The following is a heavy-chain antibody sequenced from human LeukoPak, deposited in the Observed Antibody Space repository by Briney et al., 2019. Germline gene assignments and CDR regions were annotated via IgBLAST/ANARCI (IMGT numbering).Heavy chain of an antibody. V-gene: IGHV3-23*01. D-gene: IGHD3-3*01. J-gene: IGHJ6*03. Sequence: GGSLRLSCAASGFTFSSYAMSWVRQAPGKGLEWVSAISGSGGSTYYADSVKGRFTISRDNSKNTLYLQMSSLRAEDTAVYYCAKAAYYDFWSGYYEVDYYYYMDVWGKGTTVTVSS. CDR2: ISGSGGST. CDR3: AKAAYYDFWSGYYEVDYYYYMDV. CDR1: GFTFSSYA.